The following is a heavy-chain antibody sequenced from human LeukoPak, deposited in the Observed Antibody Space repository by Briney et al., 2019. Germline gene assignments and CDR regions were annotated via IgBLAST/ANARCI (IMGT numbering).Heavy chain of an antibody. J-gene: IGHJ4*02. CDR1: GGSISSYY. D-gene: IGHD2-15*01. CDR2: IYYSGST. Sequence: PSETLSLTCTVSGGSISSYYWSWIRQPPGKGLEWIGYIYYSGSTNYNPSLKSRVTISVDTSKNQFSLKLSSVTAADTAVYYCASVRGYCSRGSCYHFDSWGQGTLVTVSS. V-gene: IGHV4-59*01. CDR3: ASVRGYCSRGSCYHFDS.